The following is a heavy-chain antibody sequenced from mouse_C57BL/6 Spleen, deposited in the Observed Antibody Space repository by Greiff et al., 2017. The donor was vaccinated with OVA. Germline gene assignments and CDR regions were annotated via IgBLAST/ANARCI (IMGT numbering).Heavy chain of an antibody. CDR2: IHPSDGDT. CDR1: GYTFTSYW. J-gene: IGHJ4*01. D-gene: IGHD1-1*01. V-gene: IGHV1-74*01. CDR3: AMDYGSSHPYYAMDF. Sequence: QVQLQQSGAELVKPGASVKVSCKASGYTFTSYWMHWVKQRPGQGLEWIGRIHPSDGDTNYNQKFKGKATLTVDKSSSTAYMQLSSLTSEDSAVYYGAMDYGSSHPYYAMDFWGQGTTVTVSS.